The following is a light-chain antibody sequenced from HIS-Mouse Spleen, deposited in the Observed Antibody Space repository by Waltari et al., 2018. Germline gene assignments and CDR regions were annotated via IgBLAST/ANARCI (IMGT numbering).Light chain of an antibody. CDR3: CSYAGSYTWV. J-gene: IGLJ3*02. Sequence: QSALTQPRSVSGSPGQSVTISCTGTSSDVGGYNYVFWYQPHPGKAPKLMIYDVSKRPSGVPDRFSGSKSGNTASLTISGLQAEDEADYYCCSYAGSYTWVFGGGTKLTVL. V-gene: IGLV2-11*01. CDR2: DVS. CDR1: SSDVGGYNY.